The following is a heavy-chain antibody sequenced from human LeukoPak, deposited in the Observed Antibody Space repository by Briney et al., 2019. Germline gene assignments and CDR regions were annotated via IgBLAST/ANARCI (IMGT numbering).Heavy chain of an antibody. CDR2: INPNSGGT. J-gene: IGHJ3*02. Sequence: ASVKVSCKAYGYTFTGYYMHWVRQAPGQGLEWMGRINPNSGGTNYAQKFQGRVTMTRDTSISTAYMELSRLRSDDTAVYYCARPDSSGWYVRDAFDIWGQGTMVTVS. D-gene: IGHD6-19*01. CDR3: ARPDSSGWYVRDAFDI. V-gene: IGHV1-2*06. CDR1: GYTFTGYY.